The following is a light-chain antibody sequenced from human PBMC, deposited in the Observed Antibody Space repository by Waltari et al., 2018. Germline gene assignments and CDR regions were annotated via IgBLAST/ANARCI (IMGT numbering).Light chain of an antibody. V-gene: IGKV1-5*03. CDR3: QQYHSYPHT. Sequence: DIQMTQSPSTLSASIGASVTITCRARQYIRNWLAGYQQKPGTAPKVLIYKASTLESGVPSRFSGSGSGTEFTLTISSLQPEDFATYHCQQYHSYPHTFGQGTKLEIK. CDR1: QYIRNW. CDR2: KAS. J-gene: IGKJ2*01.